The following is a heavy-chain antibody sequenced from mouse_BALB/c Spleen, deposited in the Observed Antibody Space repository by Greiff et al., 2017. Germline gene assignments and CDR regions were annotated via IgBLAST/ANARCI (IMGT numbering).Heavy chain of an antibody. CDR3: ARGKPYYAMDY. CDR1: GFTFSSYA. V-gene: IGHV5-6-5*01. CDR2: ISSGGST. J-gene: IGHJ4*01. Sequence: EVNVVESGGGLVKPGGSLKLSCAASGFTFSSYAMSWVRQTPEKRLEWVASISSGGSTYYPDSVKGRFTISRDNARNILYLQMSSLRSEDTAMYYCARGKPYYAMDYWGQGTSVTVSS.